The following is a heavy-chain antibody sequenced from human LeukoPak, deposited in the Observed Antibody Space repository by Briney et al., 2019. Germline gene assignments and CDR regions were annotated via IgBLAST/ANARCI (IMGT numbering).Heavy chain of an antibody. V-gene: IGHV3-23*01. CDR1: GFTFSSYA. CDR2: ISGSGGRT. CDR3: ARIGAGSSRDY. D-gene: IGHD6-13*01. J-gene: IGHJ4*02. Sequence: GGSLRLSCAASGFTFSSYAMSWVRQAPGKGLEWVSAISGSGGRTYYTDSVKGRFTISRDNSKNTLYLQMNSLRAEDTAVYYCARIGAGSSRDYWGQGTLVTVSS.